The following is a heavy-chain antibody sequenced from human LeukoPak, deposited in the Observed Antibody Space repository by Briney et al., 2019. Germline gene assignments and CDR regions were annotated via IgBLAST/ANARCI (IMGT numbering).Heavy chain of an antibody. V-gene: IGHV3-15*01. J-gene: IGHJ6*03. CDR1: GFTFSNAW. CDR2: IKGKTDGGTT. CDR3: TTVSSGYSLGYYYYYMDV. Sequence: GGSLRLSCAASGFTFSNAWMSWVRQAPGKGLEWVGRIKGKTDGGTTDYAAPVKGRFTISRDDSKNTLYLQMNSLKTEDTAVYYCTTVSSGYSLGYYYYYMDVWGKGTTVTVSS. D-gene: IGHD3-22*01.